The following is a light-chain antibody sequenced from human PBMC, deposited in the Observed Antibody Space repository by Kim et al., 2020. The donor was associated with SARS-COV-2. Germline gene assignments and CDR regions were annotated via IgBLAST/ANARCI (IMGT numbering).Light chain of an antibody. J-gene: IGLJ2*01. CDR3: ASYTSSTTVA. V-gene: IGLV2-14*03. Sequence: GQWITISCTGTSSDVGSYNHVSWHQQHPGKAPKVMIYDVSNRPSGVSNRFSGSKSGNTASLTISGLQAEDEADYYCASYTSSTTVAFGGGTKLTVL. CDR2: DVS. CDR1: SSDVGSYNH.